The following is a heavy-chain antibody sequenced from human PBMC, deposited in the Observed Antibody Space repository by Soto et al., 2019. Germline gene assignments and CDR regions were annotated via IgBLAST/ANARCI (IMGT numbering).Heavy chain of an antibody. J-gene: IGHJ6*02. CDR3: ARLHGYCISSSCHGHYAMDV. D-gene: IGHD2-2*01. Sequence: PSETLSLTCTVSGDSIRSSNYFWGWIRKPPGKGLEWIGTIFYSGSTYYNPSLKSRVTISVDTSKNQFSLRLISVTAADTAVYYCARLHGYCISSSCHGHYAMDVWGQGTTVT. CDR1: GDSIRSSNYF. V-gene: IGHV4-39*01. CDR2: IFYSGST.